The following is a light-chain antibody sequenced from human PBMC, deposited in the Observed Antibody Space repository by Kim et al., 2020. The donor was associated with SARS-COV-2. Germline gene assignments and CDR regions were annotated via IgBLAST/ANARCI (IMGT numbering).Light chain of an antibody. CDR1: QGISNY. V-gene: IGKV1-27*01. CDR2: AAS. CDR3: QQCQGAPWT. Sequence: ASVGARVTITCRASQGISNYLAWYQQKPGKVPKLLIYAASALQSGVPSRFSGSGSGPDFTLTIPRLQPEDVAVYYCQQCQGAPWTFGRGTKVDIK. J-gene: IGKJ1*01.